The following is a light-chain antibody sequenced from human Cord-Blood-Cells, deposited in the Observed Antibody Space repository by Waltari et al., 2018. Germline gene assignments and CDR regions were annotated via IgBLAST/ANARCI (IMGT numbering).Light chain of an antibody. CDR1: QSLLHSNGYNY. J-gene: IGKJ2*03. CDR3: MQALQTPYS. Sequence: DIVMTQSPLSLPVTPGEPASISCRSSQSLLHSNGYNYLDWYLQKPGQSPQLLSDLGSNRASGVPDRFSGSGSGTDFTLKIIRVEAEDVGVYYCMQALQTPYSFGQGTKLEIK. V-gene: IGKV2-28*01. CDR2: LGS.